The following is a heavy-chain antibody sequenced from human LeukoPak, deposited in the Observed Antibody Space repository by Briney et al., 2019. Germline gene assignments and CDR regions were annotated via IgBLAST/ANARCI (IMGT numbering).Heavy chain of an antibody. D-gene: IGHD4-11*01. Sequence: SVKVSCKASGGTFSSYAISWVRQAPGQGLEWMGGIIPIFGTANYAQKFQGRVTITRDTSASTAYMELSSLRSEDTAVYYCARSDSNYYYYYGMDVWGQGTTVTVSS. CDR1: GGTFSSYA. V-gene: IGHV1-69*05. CDR2: IIPIFGTA. CDR3: ARSDSNYYYYYGMDV. J-gene: IGHJ6*02.